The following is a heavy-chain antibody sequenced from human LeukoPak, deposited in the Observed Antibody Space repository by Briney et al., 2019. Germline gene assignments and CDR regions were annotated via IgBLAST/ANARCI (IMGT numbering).Heavy chain of an antibody. CDR2: INAGNGNT. CDR3: AREGAAAGFIDY. V-gene: IGHV1-3*01. Sequence: ASVKVSCKASGYTFTSCAMHWVRQAPGQRLEWMGWINAGNGNTKYSQKFQGRVTITRDTSASTAYMELSSLRSEDTAVYYCAREGAAAGFIDYWGQGTLVTVSS. D-gene: IGHD6-13*01. CDR1: GYTFTSCA. J-gene: IGHJ4*02.